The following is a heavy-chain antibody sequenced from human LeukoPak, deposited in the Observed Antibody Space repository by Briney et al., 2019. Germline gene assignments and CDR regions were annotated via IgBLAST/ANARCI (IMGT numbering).Heavy chain of an antibody. J-gene: IGHJ4*02. Sequence: PSETLSLTCTVSGGSISSSSYYWGWIRQPPGKGLEWIGSIYYSGSTYYNPSLKSRVTISVDTSKNQFSLKLSSVTAADTAVYYCARLGGGGSPHPYWGQGTLVTVSS. CDR2: IYYSGST. CDR3: ARLGGGGSPHPY. CDR1: GGSISSSSYY. V-gene: IGHV4-39*01. D-gene: IGHD3-16*01.